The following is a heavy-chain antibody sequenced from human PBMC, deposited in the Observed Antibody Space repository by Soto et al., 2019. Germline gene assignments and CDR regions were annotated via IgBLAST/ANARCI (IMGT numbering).Heavy chain of an antibody. D-gene: IGHD1-7*01. CDR1: GFTFTSSA. Sequence: SVKFSCKASGFTFTSSAVQWVRQARGQRLEWIGWIGVGSGNRHYAQKFQERVTITRDMSTNTAYMELSSLRSEDTAVYYCARLYNWNYGVNWFDPWGQGTLVTVSS. CDR2: IGVGSGNR. V-gene: IGHV1-58*01. CDR3: ARLYNWNYGVNWFDP. J-gene: IGHJ5*02.